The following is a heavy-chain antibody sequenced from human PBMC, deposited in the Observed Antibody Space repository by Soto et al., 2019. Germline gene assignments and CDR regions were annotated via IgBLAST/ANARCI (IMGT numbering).Heavy chain of an antibody. Sequence: EVQLVETGGGLIQPGGSLRLSCADSGFTVSSNYMNWVRQAPGKGLEWLSIIYSDGTTYYADSVKGRFTISRDNFKNTLYLQMNNLRAEDTAVYYCAILSNWGQGTLVTVSS. CDR3: AILSN. J-gene: IGHJ4*02. CDR2: IYSDGTT. D-gene: IGHD6-6*01. V-gene: IGHV3-53*02. CDR1: GFTVSSNY.